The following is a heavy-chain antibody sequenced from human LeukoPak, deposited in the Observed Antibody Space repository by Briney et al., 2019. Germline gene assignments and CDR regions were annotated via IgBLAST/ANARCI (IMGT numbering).Heavy chain of an antibody. D-gene: IGHD6-19*01. CDR1: GFTFSSYA. J-gene: IGHJ4*02. V-gene: IGHV3-30*04. Sequence: GGSLRLSCAASGFTFSSYAMHWVRQAPGKGLEWVAVISYDGSNKYYADSVKGRFTISRDNSKTTLYLQMSSLRAEDTAVYYCAKSRTQGSYTSGMYWGQGVLVTVSS. CDR3: AKSRTQGSYTSGMY. CDR2: ISYDGSNK.